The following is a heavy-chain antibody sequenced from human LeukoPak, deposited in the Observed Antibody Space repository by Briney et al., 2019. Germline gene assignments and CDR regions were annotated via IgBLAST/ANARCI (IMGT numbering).Heavy chain of an antibody. CDR1: GVSITGYY. CDR2: IHSRGTT. Sequence: SETLSLTCSVSGVSITGYYWNWIRQSPGKGLEWLGNIHSRGTTNYNPSLKSRVTLSLDTSKSQFALKVTSVTAADTAVYYCARDEYGDFQGFDFWGQGTRVTVSS. CDR3: ARDEYGDFQGFDF. J-gene: IGHJ4*02. V-gene: IGHV4-59*13. D-gene: IGHD4-17*01.